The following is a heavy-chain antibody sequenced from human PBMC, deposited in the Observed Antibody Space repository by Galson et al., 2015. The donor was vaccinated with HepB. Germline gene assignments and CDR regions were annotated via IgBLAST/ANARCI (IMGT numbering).Heavy chain of an antibody. CDR1: GFTFSSYA. J-gene: IGHJ6*02. D-gene: IGHD3-3*01. CDR3: AKLGYYDFWSGSAWVDV. V-gene: IGHV3-23*01. CDR2: ISGSGGST. Sequence: SLRLSCAASGFTFSSYAMSWVRQAPGKGLEWVSPISGSGGSTYYADSVKGRFTISRDNSKNTLYLQMSRLRAEDTAVYYCAKLGYYDFWSGSAWVDVWGQGTTVTVSS.